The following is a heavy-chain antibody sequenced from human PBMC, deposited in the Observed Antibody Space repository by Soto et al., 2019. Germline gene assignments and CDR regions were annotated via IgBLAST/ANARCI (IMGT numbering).Heavy chain of an antibody. D-gene: IGHD2-15*01. CDR2: IYPSDSDT. CDR3: AKVAGGGTQEIDY. CDR1: GYSFTTYW. J-gene: IGHJ4*02. Sequence: GESLKISFKASGYSFTTYWIGWVRQMPGKGLEWMGIIYPSDSDTRYSPSFQGQVTISADESISTVYLQWSSLRAEDTAVHYCAKVAGGGTQEIDYWGQGTLVTVSS. V-gene: IGHV5-51*01.